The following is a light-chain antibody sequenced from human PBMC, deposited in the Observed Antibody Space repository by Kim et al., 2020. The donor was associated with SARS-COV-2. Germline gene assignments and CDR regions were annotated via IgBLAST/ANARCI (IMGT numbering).Light chain of an antibody. CDR2: GDN. CDR3: QSFDAVLTKI. Sequence: GQTVTISCTGSSSDIGSGYSVYWYQHISGTAPKLLISGDNNRPSGVPDRFSASRSGTSASLAITGLQAEDEADYYCQSFDAVLTKIFGGGTQLTVL. CDR1: SSDIGSGYS. V-gene: IGLV1-40*01. J-gene: IGLJ2*01.